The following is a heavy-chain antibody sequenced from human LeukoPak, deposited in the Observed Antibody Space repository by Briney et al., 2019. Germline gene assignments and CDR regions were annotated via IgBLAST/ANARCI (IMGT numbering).Heavy chain of an antibody. CDR3: ARARYYYGSGSRNTYYFDY. CDR2: ISSSSSYI. D-gene: IGHD3-10*01. V-gene: IGHV3-21*01. CDR1: GFTFSSYS. Sequence: GGSLRLSCAASGFTFSSYSMNWVRQAPGKGPEWVSSISSSSSYIYYADSVKGRFTISRDNAKNSLYLQMNSLRAEDTAVYYCARARYYYGSGSRNTYYFDYWGQGTLVTVSS. J-gene: IGHJ4*02.